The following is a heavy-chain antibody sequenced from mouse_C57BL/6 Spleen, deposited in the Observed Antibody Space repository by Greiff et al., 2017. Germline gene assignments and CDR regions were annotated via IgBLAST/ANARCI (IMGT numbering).Heavy chain of an antibody. CDR1: GYTFTSYW. V-gene: IGHV1-53*01. J-gene: IGHJ2*01. Sequence: QVQLQQPGTELVKPGASVKLSCKASGYTFTSYWMHWVKQRPGQGLEWIGNINPSNGGTNYNEKFKSKATLTVDKSSSTAYLRLSSLTSDDSAVYYCARTGYYYGSSDDYWGKGTTLTVSS. D-gene: IGHD1-1*01. CDR2: INPSNGGT. CDR3: ARTGYYYGSSDDY.